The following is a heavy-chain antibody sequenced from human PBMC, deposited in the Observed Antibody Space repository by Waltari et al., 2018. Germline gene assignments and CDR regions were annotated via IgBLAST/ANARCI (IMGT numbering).Heavy chain of an antibody. Sequence: QVQLQESGPGLVKPSETLSLTCTVSGYSISSGYYWGWIRQPPGKGLEWIGSIYHSGSTYYNPSLKSRVTISVDTSKNQFSLKLSSVTAADTAVYYCARDGRVATPSLNAFDIWGQGTMVTVSS. CDR1: GYSISSGYY. V-gene: IGHV4-38-2*02. CDR3: ARDGRVATPSLNAFDI. J-gene: IGHJ3*02. D-gene: IGHD5-12*01. CDR2: IYHSGST.